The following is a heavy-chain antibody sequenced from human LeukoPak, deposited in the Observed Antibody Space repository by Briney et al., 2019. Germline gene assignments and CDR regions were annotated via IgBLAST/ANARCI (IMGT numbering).Heavy chain of an antibody. V-gene: IGHV3-11*05. J-gene: IGHJ4*02. CDR1: GFTFSSYW. D-gene: IGHD1-1*01. Sequence: GGSLRLSCAASGFTFSSYWMSWVRQAPGKGLEWVSYIGGSSSYTNYADSVEGRFTISRDNAKNSLFLQMNSLRVEDTAVYYCARVQLERLDYWGQGTLVTVSS. CDR3: ARVQLERLDY. CDR2: IGGSSSYT.